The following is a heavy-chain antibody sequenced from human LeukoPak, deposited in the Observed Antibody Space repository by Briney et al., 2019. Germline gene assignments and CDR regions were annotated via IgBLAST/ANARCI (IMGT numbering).Heavy chain of an antibody. CDR2: ISSDGSNK. V-gene: IGHV3-30-3*01. CDR1: GFTFSRYA. CDR3: ARTDTSGWSRPLDC. D-gene: IGHD6-19*01. Sequence: QPGGSLRLSCAASGFTFSRYALHWVRQAPGKGLEWVAVISSDGSNKYYAGSVEDRFTISRDNYNNTLLLQMNSLRAEDTAVYYCARTDTSGWSRPLDCWGQGTLVTVSS. J-gene: IGHJ4*02.